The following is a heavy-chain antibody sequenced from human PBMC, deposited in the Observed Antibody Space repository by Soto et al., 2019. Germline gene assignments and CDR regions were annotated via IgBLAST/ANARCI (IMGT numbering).Heavy chain of an antibody. V-gene: IGHV3-48*01. CDR3: ARDRGQRYYFDY. CDR2: ISSSSSTI. Sequence: EVQLVESGGGLVQPGGSLRLSCAASGFTFSTYSMNWVRQAPGKGLEWVSYISSSSSTIDYADSVKGRFTISRDNVKNSLYLQMNSLSAEDTAVYYCARDRGQRYYFDYWGQGTLVTVSS. CDR1: GFTFSTYS. J-gene: IGHJ4*02. D-gene: IGHD3-10*01.